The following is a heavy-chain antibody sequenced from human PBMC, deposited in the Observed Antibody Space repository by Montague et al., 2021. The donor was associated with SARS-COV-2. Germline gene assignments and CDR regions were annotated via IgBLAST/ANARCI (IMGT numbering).Heavy chain of an antibody. CDR2: VNHSGST. J-gene: IGHJ6*02. D-gene: IGHD4-17*01. CDR3: ARGRAVTTFYYYYSGMDV. V-gene: IGHV4-34*01. CDR1: GGSFSGYY. Sequence: SETLSLTCAVYGGSFSGYYWSWIRQPPGKGLEWIGEVNHSGSTNYNPSLKSRVTISVDTSKNQFSLKLSSVTAADTAVYYCARGRAVTTFYYYYSGMDVWGQGTTVTVSS.